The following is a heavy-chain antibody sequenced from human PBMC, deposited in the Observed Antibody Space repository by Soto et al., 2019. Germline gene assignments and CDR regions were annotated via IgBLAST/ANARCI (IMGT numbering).Heavy chain of an antibody. V-gene: IGHV3-33*01. CDR2: IWYDGRNK. J-gene: IGHJ4*02. D-gene: IGHD4-17*01. CDR3: ARDSTHDYGDYGPAY. CDR1: GFTFSSYG. Sequence: QVQLVESGGGVVQPGRSLRLSCAASGFTFSSYGMHWVRQAPGKGLEWVAVIWYDGRNKYYADSVKGRFTISRDNSKNTLYLQMNSLRAEDTAVYYCARDSTHDYGDYGPAYRGQGTLVSVSS.